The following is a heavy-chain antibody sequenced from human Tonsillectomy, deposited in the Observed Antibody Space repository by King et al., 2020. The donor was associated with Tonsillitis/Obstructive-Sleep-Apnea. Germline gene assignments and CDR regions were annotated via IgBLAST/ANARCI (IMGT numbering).Heavy chain of an antibody. D-gene: IGHD2-2*01. V-gene: IGHV4-34*01. Sequence: VQLQQWGAGLLKPSETLSLTCAVYGGSFSGYYWSWIRQPPGKGLEWIGEINHSGSTNYNPSLKSRVTISVDTSKNQFSLKVSSVTAADTAGYYCARGEPGAMGNYYYYYMDVWGKGTTVTVSS. CDR3: ARGEPGAMGNYYYYYMDV. J-gene: IGHJ6*03. CDR2: INHSGST. CDR1: GGSFSGYY.